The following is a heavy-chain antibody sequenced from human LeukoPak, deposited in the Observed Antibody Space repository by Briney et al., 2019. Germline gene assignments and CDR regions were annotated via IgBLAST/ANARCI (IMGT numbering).Heavy chain of an antibody. J-gene: IGHJ6*03. D-gene: IGHD2-2*01. CDR1: GGTFSSYA. Sequence: SVKVSCKTSGGTFSSYAISWVRQAPGQGLEWMGGIIPIFGTANYAQKFQGRVTITADESTSTAYMELSSLRSEDTAVYYCVRGEDCSSTSCYGGDYYYYMDVWGKGTTVTVSS. CDR2: IIPIFGTA. CDR3: VRGEDCSSTSCYGGDYYYYMDV. V-gene: IGHV1-69*13.